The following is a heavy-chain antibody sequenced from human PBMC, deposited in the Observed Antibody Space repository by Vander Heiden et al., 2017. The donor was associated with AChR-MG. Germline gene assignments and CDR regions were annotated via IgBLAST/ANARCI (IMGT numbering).Heavy chain of an antibody. Sequence: QVQLVQSGAEVKKPGASVKVSCKASGYTFTGYYMHWVRQAPGQGLEWMGWINPNSGGTNYAQKFQGRVTMTRDTSISTAYMELSRLRSDDTAVYYCARGRVRLTKTRNGVTENAFDIWGQGTMVTVSS. V-gene: IGHV1-2*02. D-gene: IGHD4-17*01. J-gene: IGHJ3*02. CDR3: ARGRVRLTKTRNGVTENAFDI. CDR1: GYTFTGYY. CDR2: INPNSGGT.